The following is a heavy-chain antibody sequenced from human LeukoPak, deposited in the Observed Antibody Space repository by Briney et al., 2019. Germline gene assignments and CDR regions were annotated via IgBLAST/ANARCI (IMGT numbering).Heavy chain of an antibody. V-gene: IGHV4-34*01. D-gene: IGHD2-2*02. CDR3: ARGAGRDCSSTSCYSYDY. CDR1: GGSFSGYY. Sequence: SETLSHTCAVSGGSFSGYYWRWLRRPPGKGLEWMGEINHSGSTNYNPSLKSRVTISVDTSKNQFSLKLSSVTAADTAVYYCARGAGRDCSSTSCYSYDYWGQGTLVTVSS. CDR2: INHSGST. J-gene: IGHJ4*02.